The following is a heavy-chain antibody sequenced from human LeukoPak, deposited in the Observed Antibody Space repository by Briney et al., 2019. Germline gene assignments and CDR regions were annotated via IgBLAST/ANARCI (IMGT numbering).Heavy chain of an antibody. Sequence: GGSLRLSCAASGFTFSSYAMSWVRQAPGKGLEWVSAISGSGGSTYYADSVKGRFTISRDNSKNTLYLQMNRLRAEDTAVYYCAKDKRQYPYYFDYWGQGTLVTVSS. CDR2: ISGSGGST. CDR3: AKDKRQYPYYFDY. CDR1: GFTFSSYA. D-gene: IGHD4-11*01. J-gene: IGHJ4*02. V-gene: IGHV3-23*01.